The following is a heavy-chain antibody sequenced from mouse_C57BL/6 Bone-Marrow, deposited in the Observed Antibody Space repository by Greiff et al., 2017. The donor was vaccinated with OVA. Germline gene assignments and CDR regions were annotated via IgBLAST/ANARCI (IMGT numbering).Heavy chain of an antibody. Sequence: DVKLVESGGGLVQPKGSLKLSCAASGFSFNTYAMNWVRQAPGKGLEWVARIRSKSNNYATYYADSVKDRFTISRDDSESMLYLQMNNLKTEETAMYYCVRQVGHAMDYWGQGTSVTVSS. V-gene: IGHV10-1*01. CDR1: GFSFNTYA. CDR2: IRSKSNNYAT. J-gene: IGHJ4*01. D-gene: IGHD1-1*02. CDR3: VRQVGHAMDY.